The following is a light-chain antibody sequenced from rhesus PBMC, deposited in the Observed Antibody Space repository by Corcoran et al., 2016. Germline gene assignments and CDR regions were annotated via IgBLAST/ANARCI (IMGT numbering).Light chain of an antibody. CDR1: QSISSW. J-gene: IGKJ1*01. CDR3: QQYSSSPWT. Sequence: DIQMTQSPSSLSASVGDTVTITCRASQSISSWLAWYQQKPGKAPKLLSYKASTLQSGGPSRFSGSGSGTDFTLTISSLQSEDFATYYCQQYSSSPWTFGQGTKVEIK. V-gene: IGKV1-22*01. CDR2: KAS.